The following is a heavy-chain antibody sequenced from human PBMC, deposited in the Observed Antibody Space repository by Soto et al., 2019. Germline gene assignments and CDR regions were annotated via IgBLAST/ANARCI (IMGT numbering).Heavy chain of an antibody. D-gene: IGHD1-26*01. Sequence: QVQLVQSGAEVKKPGSSVKVSCKASGGTFSSYAISWVRQAPGQGLEWMGGIIPIFGTANSAQKLQGRVTITADESTSTAYMEMSSLGSEDTAVYYCARDPPTSIVGATYFDYWGQGTLVTVSS. V-gene: IGHV1-69*01. CDR3: ARDPPTSIVGATYFDY. J-gene: IGHJ4*02. CDR2: IIPIFGTA. CDR1: GGTFSSYA.